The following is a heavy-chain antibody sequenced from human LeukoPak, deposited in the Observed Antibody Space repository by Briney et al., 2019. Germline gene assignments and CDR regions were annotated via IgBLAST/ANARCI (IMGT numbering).Heavy chain of an antibody. CDR2: INHSGST. CDR3: ARASSIAGRLYYYYYMDV. V-gene: IGHV4-34*01. CDR1: GGSFSGYY. D-gene: IGHD6-6*01. Sequence: SETLSLTCAVYGGSFSGYYWSWIRQPPGKGLEWIGEINHSGSTNYNPSLKSRVTMSVDTSKNQFSLKLSSVTAADTAVYFCARASSIAGRLYYYYYMDVWGKGTTVTFSS. J-gene: IGHJ6*03.